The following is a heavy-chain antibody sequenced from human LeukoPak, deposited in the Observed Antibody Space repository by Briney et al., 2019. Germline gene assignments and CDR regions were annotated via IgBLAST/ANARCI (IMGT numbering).Heavy chain of an antibody. J-gene: IGHJ4*02. CDR1: GGSISSYY. V-gene: IGHV4-59*01. D-gene: IGHD3-10*01. CDR3: AREHGSGSYFEYYFDY. CDR2: IYYSGST. Sequence: SETLSLTCTVSGGSISSYYWSWIRQPPGKGLEWIGYIYYSGSTNYNPSLKSRVTISVDTSKNQLSLKLSSVTAADTAVYYCAREHGSGSYFEYYFDYWGQGTLVTVSS.